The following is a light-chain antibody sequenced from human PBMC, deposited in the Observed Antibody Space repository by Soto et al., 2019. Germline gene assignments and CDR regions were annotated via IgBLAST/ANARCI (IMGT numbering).Light chain of an antibody. Sequence: DIQMTQSPSSLSASVGDTVTIDCRTSQGINIYLNWYRQKPGRAPELLIYAASNLHTGVPSRFSGVGSGTEFTLTIDNLQPEDFATYYCQQTYTNFFAFGPGT. J-gene: IGKJ3*01. CDR1: QGINIY. CDR2: AAS. V-gene: IGKV1-39*01. CDR3: QQTYTNFFA.